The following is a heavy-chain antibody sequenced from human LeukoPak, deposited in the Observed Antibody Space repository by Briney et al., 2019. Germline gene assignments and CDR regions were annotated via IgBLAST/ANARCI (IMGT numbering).Heavy chain of an antibody. V-gene: IGHV4-59*12. CDR1: GGSISSYY. J-gene: IGHJ4*02. CDR2: IYYVGST. CDR3: ARGAAYGDYVFDY. Sequence: SETLSLTCTVSGGSISSYYWSWIRQPPGKGLEWLGYIYYVGSTNYNPSLRSRATMSVDTSKNQFSLKLTSVTAADTAVYYCARGAAYGDYVFDYWGQGTLVTVSS. D-gene: IGHD4-17*01.